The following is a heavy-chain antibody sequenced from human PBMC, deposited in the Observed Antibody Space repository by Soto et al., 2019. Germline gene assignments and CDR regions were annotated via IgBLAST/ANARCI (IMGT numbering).Heavy chain of an antibody. D-gene: IGHD2-15*01. J-gene: IGHJ5*02. CDR2: ISAYNGNT. Sequence: ASVKVSCKASGYTFTSYGISWVRQAPGQGLEWMGWISAYNGNTNYAQKLQGRVTMTTDTSTSTAYMELRSLRSDDTAVYYCARDGQDIVVVVAATGNWFDPWGQGTLVTVSS. V-gene: IGHV1-18*04. CDR3: ARDGQDIVVVVAATGNWFDP. CDR1: GYTFTSYG.